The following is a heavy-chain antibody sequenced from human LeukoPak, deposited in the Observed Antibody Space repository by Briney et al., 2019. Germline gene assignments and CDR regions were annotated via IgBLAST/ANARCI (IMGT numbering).Heavy chain of an antibody. CDR1: GDSISSYY. D-gene: IGHD3-22*01. Sequence: PSETLSLTCTVSGDSISSYYWSWIRQPPGKGLEWIGYIYYSGNTNYNPSLKSRVTISVDTSMNQFSLKLSSVTAADTAVYYCARGYYYDSSGYQGLDYWGQGTLVTVSS. V-gene: IGHV4-59*01. CDR3: ARGYYYDSSGYQGLDY. CDR2: IYYSGNT. J-gene: IGHJ4*02.